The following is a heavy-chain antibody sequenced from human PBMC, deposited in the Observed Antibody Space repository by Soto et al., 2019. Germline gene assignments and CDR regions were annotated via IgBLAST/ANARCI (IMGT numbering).Heavy chain of an antibody. CDR2: IIPMFGTA. Sequence: QVQLVQSGAEVKKPESSVKVSCKAPGGTFSTYAISWVRQAPGQGLEWMGGIIPMFGTANYAQRCQDRVTITADESTNTVYMELSSLRSEDTAVYFCASGIQLWLRRINNGYSGWGQGTLGTVSS. CDR1: GGTFSTYA. V-gene: IGHV1-69*12. D-gene: IGHD5-18*01. J-gene: IGHJ4*02. CDR3: ASGIQLWLRRINNGYSG.